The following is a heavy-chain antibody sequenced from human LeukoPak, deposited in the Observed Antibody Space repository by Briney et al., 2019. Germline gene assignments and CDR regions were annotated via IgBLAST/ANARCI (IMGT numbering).Heavy chain of an antibody. Sequence: SSETLSLTCTVSGGSISSSSYYWGWIRQPPGKGLEWIGSIYYSGSTYYNPSLKSRVTISVDTSKNQFSLKLSSVTAADTAVYYSARGSATTLYYYYYGMDVWGQGTTVTVSS. CDR3: ARGSATTLYYYYYGMDV. CDR1: GGSISSSSYY. V-gene: IGHV4-39*07. CDR2: IYYSGST. J-gene: IGHJ6*02. D-gene: IGHD1-26*01.